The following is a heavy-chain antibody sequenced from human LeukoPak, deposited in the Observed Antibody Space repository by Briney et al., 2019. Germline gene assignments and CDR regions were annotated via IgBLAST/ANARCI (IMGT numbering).Heavy chain of an antibody. CDR1: GDSISSYY. D-gene: IGHD5-24*01. CDR3: ARAKMGYNLAYFYGMDV. V-gene: IGHV4-59*01. J-gene: IGHJ6*02. CDR2: IYFSGSV. Sequence: PSETLSLTCTVSGDSISSYYWSWIRQSPGKGLEWIGHIYFSGSVSYNPSFKSRTTISVDTSRNQISLRLSSVTAADTAVYYCARAKMGYNLAYFYGMDVWGQGATVTVSS.